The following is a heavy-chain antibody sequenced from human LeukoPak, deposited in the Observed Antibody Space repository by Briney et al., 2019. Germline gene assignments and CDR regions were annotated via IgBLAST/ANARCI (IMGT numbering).Heavy chain of an antibody. CDR2: ISSSSSYI. J-gene: IGHJ4*02. D-gene: IGHD2-2*01. Sequence: GGSLRLSCAASGFTFSSYSMNWVRQAPGKGLEWVSSISSSSSYIYYADSVKGRFTISRDNSKNTLYLQMNSLRAEDTAVYYCARDDCSSTICLYYFDYWGQGTLVTVSS. CDR1: GFTFSSYS. CDR3: ARDDCSSTICLYYFDY. V-gene: IGHV3-21*04.